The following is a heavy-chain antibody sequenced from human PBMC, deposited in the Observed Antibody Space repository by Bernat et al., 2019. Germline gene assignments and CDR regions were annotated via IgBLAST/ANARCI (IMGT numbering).Heavy chain of an antibody. D-gene: IGHD1-26*01. CDR3: ARALLVKGLVV. V-gene: IGHV1-2*04. CDR1: AYTFTGYY. CDR2: INPNSGAT. Sequence: QVQLVQSGAEVKKPGASVKVSCKAYAYTFTGYYLHWVRQAPGQGLEWMGWINPNSGATDYARKFQGWVTMTRDTSISTAYMELSRVKSDDTAVYYCARALLVKGLVVWGQGTTVIVTS. J-gene: IGHJ6*02.